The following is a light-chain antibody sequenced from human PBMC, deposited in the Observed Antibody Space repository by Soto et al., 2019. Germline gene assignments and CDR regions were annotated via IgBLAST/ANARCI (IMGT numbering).Light chain of an antibody. Sequence: DIQMTQSPSSLSASVGDRVTVTCRANQSISRNLNWYQQTPGKAPKLLIYAASSLHSGVPSRFSGSGSGTYFTLTIASLHGEDFASFSCKQCNPTPWTSAKGTGV. J-gene: IGKJ1*01. CDR1: QSISRN. V-gene: IGKV1-39*01. CDR2: AAS. CDR3: KQCNPTPWT.